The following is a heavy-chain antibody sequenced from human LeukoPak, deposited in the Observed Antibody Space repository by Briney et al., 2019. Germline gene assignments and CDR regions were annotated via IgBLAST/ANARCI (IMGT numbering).Heavy chain of an antibody. CDR3: ARDRSAYCGGDCYSNWFDP. J-gene: IGHJ5*02. CDR1: GGSISSHY. V-gene: IGHV4-59*11. D-gene: IGHD2-21*02. Sequence: PSETLSLTCTVSGGSISSHYWSWIRQPPGKGLEWIGYIYYSGSTNYNPSLKSRVTISVDTSKNQFSLKLSSVTAADTAVYYCARDRSAYCGGDCYSNWFDPWGQGTLVTVSS. CDR2: IYYSGST.